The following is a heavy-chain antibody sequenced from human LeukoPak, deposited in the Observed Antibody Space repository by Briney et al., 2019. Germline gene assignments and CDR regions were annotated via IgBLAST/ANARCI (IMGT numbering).Heavy chain of an antibody. CDR3: AKGLMSGYYDILTGLA. Sequence: LPGGSLRLSCAASGFTFSSYAMSWVRQAPGKGLEWVSAISGSGGSTYYADSVKGRFTISRDNSKNTLYLQMNSLRAEDTAVYYCAKGLMSGYYDILTGLAWGQGTLVTVSS. D-gene: IGHD3-9*01. CDR1: GFTFSSYA. J-gene: IGHJ5*02. CDR2: ISGSGGST. V-gene: IGHV3-23*01.